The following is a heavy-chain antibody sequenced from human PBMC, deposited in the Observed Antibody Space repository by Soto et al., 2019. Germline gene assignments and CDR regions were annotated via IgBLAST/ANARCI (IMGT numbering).Heavy chain of an antibody. D-gene: IGHD3-16*01. V-gene: IGHV4-39*07. CDR3: ARSLGPRIIDY. CDR1: DDSISSSSYY. CDR2: IYYSGST. Sequence: SETLSLTCTVSDDSISSSSYYWGWIRQPPGKGLEWIGSIYYSGSTYYNPSLTLKSRVTISVDKSKNQFSLKLSSVTAADTAVYYCARSLGPRIIDYWGQGTLVTVSS. J-gene: IGHJ4*02.